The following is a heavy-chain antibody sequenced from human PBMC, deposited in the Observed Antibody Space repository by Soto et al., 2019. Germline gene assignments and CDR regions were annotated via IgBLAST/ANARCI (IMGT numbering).Heavy chain of an antibody. CDR3: AKDLITMIVVPGPNDY. D-gene: IGHD3-22*01. V-gene: IGHV3-23*01. CDR2: ISGSGGST. J-gene: IGHJ4*02. CDR1: GFTFSSYA. Sequence: GGSLRLSCAASGFTFSSYAMSWVRQAPGKGLEWVSAISGSGGSTYYADSVKGRFTISRDNSKNTLYLQMNSLRAEDTAVYYCAKDLITMIVVPGPNDYWGQGTMVTVSS.